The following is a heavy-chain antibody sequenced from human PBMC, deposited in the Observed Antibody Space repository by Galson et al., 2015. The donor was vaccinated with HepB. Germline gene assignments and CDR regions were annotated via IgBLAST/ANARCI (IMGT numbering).Heavy chain of an antibody. V-gene: IGHV3-30*18. CDR3: AKRYSSSWHYFDY. J-gene: IGHJ4*02. CDR2: ISSDGSNK. D-gene: IGHD6-13*01. CDR1: GFIFSSYC. Sequence: SLRLSCAASGFIFSSYCMHWVRQAPGKGLEWLAFISSDGSNKYYADSVKGRFTISRDNTKNTLYLQMNSLRAEDTAVYYCAKRYSSSWHYFDYWGQRTLVTVYS.